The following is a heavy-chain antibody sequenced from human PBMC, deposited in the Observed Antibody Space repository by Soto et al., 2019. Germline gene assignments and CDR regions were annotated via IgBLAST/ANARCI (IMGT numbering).Heavy chain of an antibody. J-gene: IGHJ3*02. Sequence: GGSLRLSCAASGFTFSSYLMHWVRQAPGKGLKWVSRINSDGSITNYADSVKGRFTISRDNAKNTVFLQMNSLRAEDTALYYCARDPATSSSGYYGHDAFDIWGQGTMVTVSS. CDR3: ARDPATSSSGYYGHDAFDI. V-gene: IGHV3-74*01. CDR2: INSDGSIT. D-gene: IGHD3-22*01. CDR1: GFTFSSYL.